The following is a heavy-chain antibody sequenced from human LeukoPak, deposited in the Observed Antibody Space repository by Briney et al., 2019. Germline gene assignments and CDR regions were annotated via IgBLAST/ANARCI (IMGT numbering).Heavy chain of an antibody. D-gene: IGHD4-17*01. Sequence: GGSLRLSCAAPGFTFSSYAMHWVRQAPGKGLEWVAVISYDGSNKYYADSVKGRFTISRDNAKNSLYLQMNSLRAEDTAVYYCARDFWEVDYGDPGDYWGQGTLVTVSS. J-gene: IGHJ4*02. CDR1: GFTFSSYA. V-gene: IGHV3-30*04. CDR3: ARDFWEVDYGDPGDY. CDR2: ISYDGSNK.